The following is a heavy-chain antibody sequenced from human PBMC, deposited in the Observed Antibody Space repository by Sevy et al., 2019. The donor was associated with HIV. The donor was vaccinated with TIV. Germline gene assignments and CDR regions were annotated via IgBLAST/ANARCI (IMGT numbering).Heavy chain of an antibody. CDR3: VREGLGGFSYSLDC. V-gene: IGHV3-7*01. D-gene: IGHD5-18*01. CDR2: MKQDGSEK. CDR1: GFTFSSYW. Sequence: GGSLRLSCAASGFTFSSYWMSWVRQAPGKGLEWVATMKQDGSEKYYVDSVKGRFTISGDKAKHLLYLQMNSLRAEDTAVYYCVREGLGGFSYSLDCWGQGTLVTVSS. J-gene: IGHJ4*02.